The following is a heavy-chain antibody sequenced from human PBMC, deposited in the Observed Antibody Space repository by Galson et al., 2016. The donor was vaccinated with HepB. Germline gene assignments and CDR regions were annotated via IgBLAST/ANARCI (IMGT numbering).Heavy chain of an antibody. J-gene: IGHJ5*02. Sequence: SLRLSCAASGFTFSDYSMNWVRQAPGKGLEWLSYISSSSSTMYYADSVKGRFTISRDNAKNSLYLQMNSLRVEDTAVYYCGRDHSVVLTTAYNWFDPWGQGTLVTVSS. CDR3: GRDHSVVLTTAYNWFDP. CDR2: ISSSSSTM. D-gene: IGHD4-23*01. V-gene: IGHV3-48*01. CDR1: GFTFSDYS.